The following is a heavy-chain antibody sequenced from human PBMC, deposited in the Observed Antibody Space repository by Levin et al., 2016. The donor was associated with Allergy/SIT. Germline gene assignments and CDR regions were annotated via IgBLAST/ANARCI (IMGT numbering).Heavy chain of an antibody. D-gene: IGHD3-22*01. CDR2: ISGSGGST. CDR3: AKVMGSSGYYIRYDAFDI. Sequence: WIRQPPGKGLEWVSAISGSGGSTYYADSVKGRFTISRDNSKNTLYLQMNSLRAEDTAVYYCAKVMGSSGYYIRYDAFDIWGQGTMVTVSS. V-gene: IGHV3-23*01. J-gene: IGHJ3*02.